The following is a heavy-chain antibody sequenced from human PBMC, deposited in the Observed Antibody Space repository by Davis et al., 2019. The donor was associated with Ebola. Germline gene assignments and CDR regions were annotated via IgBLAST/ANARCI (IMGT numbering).Heavy chain of an antibody. CDR1: GDSISSADYS. Sequence: SETLSLTCTVSGDSISSADYSWTWIRQPPGKGLEWIGHIYSSGSTYYNPSLQSRTTLSVDTSKNQFSLKLSAVTAADTAVYYCARSAITIVGVPMGWFDPWGQGTLVTVSS. V-gene: IGHV4-30-4*01. CDR3: ARSAITIVGVPMGWFDP. J-gene: IGHJ5*02. CDR2: IYSSGST. D-gene: IGHD3-3*01.